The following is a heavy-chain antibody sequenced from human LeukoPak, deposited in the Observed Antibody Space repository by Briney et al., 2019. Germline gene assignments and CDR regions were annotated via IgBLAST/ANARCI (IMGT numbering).Heavy chain of an antibody. D-gene: IGHD2-2*02. Sequence: ASVKVSXKASGGTFSSCAISWVRQAPGQGLEWMGGIIPIFGTANYAQKFQGRVTITTDESTSTAYMELSSLRSEDTAVYYCATLPYYCSSTSCYSRWGFDPWGQGTLVTVSS. J-gene: IGHJ5*02. V-gene: IGHV1-69*05. CDR2: IIPIFGTA. CDR1: GGTFSSCA. CDR3: ATLPYYCSSTSCYSRWGFDP.